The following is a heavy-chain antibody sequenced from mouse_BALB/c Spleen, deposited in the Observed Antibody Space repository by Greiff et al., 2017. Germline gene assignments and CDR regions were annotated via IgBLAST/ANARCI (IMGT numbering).Heavy chain of an antibody. CDR2: INSDGGST. J-gene: IGHJ3*01. Sequence: VQLQQSGGGLVQPGESLKLSCESNEYEFPSHDMSWVRKTPEKRLELVAAINSDGGSTYYPDTMERRFIISRDNTKKTLYLQMSSLRSEDTALYYCARLYYGYEEWFAYWGQGTLVTVSA. CDR3: ARLYYGYEEWFAY. CDR1: EYEFPSHD. D-gene: IGHD2-2*01. V-gene: IGHV5-2*01.